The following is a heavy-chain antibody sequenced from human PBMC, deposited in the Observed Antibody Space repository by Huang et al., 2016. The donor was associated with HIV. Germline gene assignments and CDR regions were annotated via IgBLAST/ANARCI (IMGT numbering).Heavy chain of an antibody. CDR1: GFTFSSYW. CDR2: SNGDGRST. D-gene: IGHD7-27*01. V-gene: IGHV3-74*01. Sequence: EVQLVESGGGLVQPGGSLRLSCAASGFTFSSYWMPWVRQAAGKGSGWVWRSNGDGRSTNYADSVKGRFTISRDNAKNTLYVQVNSLRAEDTAVYYCARGTRLTGLWYFDLWGRGTLVMVSS. J-gene: IGHJ2*01. CDR3: ARGTRLTGLWYFDL.